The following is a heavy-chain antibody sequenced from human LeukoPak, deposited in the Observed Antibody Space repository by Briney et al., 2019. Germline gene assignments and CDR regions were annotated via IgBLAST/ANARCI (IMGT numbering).Heavy chain of an antibody. V-gene: IGHV3-48*01. CDR2: ISSSSSTI. CDR3: ARGRRDFWSGYYLFDY. D-gene: IGHD3-3*01. J-gene: IGHJ4*02. Sequence: GGSLRLSCAASGFTFSSYSMNWVRQAPGKGLEWVSYISSSSSTIYYADSVKGRFTISRDNAKNSLYLQMNSLRAEDTAVYYCARGRRDFWSGYYLFDYWGQGTLVTVSS. CDR1: GFTFSSYS.